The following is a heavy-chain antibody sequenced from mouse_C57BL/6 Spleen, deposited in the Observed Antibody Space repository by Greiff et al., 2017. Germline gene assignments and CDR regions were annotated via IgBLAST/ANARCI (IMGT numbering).Heavy chain of an antibody. J-gene: IGHJ2*01. CDR3: ARGGTYYSNWDYFDY. Sequence: QVQLQQSGPELVKPGASVKISCKASGYAFSSSWMNWVKQRPGKGLEWIGRIYPGDGDTNYNGKFKGKATLTADKSSSTAYMQLSSLTSEDSAVYCCARGGTYYSNWDYFDYWGQGTTLTVSS. V-gene: IGHV1-82*01. CDR1: GYAFSSSW. CDR2: IYPGDGDT. D-gene: IGHD2-5*01.